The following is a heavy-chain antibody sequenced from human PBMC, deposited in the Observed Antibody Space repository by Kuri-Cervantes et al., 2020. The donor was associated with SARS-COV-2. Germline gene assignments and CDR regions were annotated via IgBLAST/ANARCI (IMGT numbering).Heavy chain of an antibody. V-gene: IGHV4-39*01. Sequence: SETLSLTCTVSGGSISSSSYYWGWIRQPPGKGLEWIGSIYYSGSTYYNPSLKSRVTISVDTSKNQFSLKLSSVTVADTAVYYCARQIVLVPAAIGDPWPSLDYWGQGTLVTVSS. CDR2: IYYSGST. J-gene: IGHJ4*02. D-gene: IGHD2-2*01. CDR3: ARQIVLVPAAIGDPWPSLDY. CDR1: GGSISSSSYY.